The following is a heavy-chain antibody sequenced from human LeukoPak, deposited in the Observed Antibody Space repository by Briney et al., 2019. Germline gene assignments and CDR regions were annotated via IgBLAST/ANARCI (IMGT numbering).Heavy chain of an antibody. CDR3: AELGITMIGGV. D-gene: IGHD3-10*02. CDR1: GITFSSYS. CDR2: ISGSSSTI. Sequence: GGSLRLSCEASGITFSSYSMNWVRQAPGKGLEWVSYISGSSSTIYYADSVKGRFTISRDNAKNSLYLQMNSLRAEDTAVYYCAELGITMIGGVWGKGTTVTISS. V-gene: IGHV3-48*04. J-gene: IGHJ6*04.